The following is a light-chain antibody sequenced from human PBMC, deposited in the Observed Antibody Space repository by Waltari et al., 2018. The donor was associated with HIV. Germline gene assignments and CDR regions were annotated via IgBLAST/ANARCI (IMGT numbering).Light chain of an antibody. J-gene: IGLJ1*01. CDR1: SRDVGGFDY. CDR3: FSYAGDYTYV. V-gene: IGLV2-11*01. Sequence: QSALTQPRSVSGSPGQSVTISCTGTSRDVGGFDYVSWYQQHPGKAPKLVIHDVNKRPSGVPDRFSGSNSGNSASLTISGLQAEDETDYYCFSYAGDYTYVFGTGTKVTVL. CDR2: DVN.